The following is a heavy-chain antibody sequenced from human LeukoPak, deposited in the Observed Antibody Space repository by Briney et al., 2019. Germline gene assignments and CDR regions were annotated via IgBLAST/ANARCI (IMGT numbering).Heavy chain of an antibody. CDR1: GGSFSGYY. CDR3: ARMSPRLRRLTVTTSKGFDY. CDR2: INHSGST. Sequence: PSETLSLTCAVYGGSFSGYYWSWISQPPGKGLEWIGEINHSGSTNYIPSLKSRVTISADTSKNQFSLRLSSVTAADTAVYYCARMSPRLRRLTVTTSKGFDYWGQGTLVTVSS. D-gene: IGHD4-17*01. V-gene: IGHV4-34*01. J-gene: IGHJ4*02.